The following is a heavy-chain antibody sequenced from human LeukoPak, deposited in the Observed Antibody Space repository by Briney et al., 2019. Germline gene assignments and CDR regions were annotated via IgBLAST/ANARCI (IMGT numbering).Heavy chain of an antibody. D-gene: IGHD3-22*01. Sequence: GGSLRLSCAASGFTFSSYAMSWIRQAPGKGLEWVSGISGGGGSTYYADSVKGRFTISRDNSKNTLYLQMNSLRAEDTAVYYCAKGEYYDSSGYVDYWGQGTLVTVSS. CDR3: AKGEYYDSSGYVDY. CDR2: ISGGGGST. J-gene: IGHJ4*02. CDR1: GFTFSSYA. V-gene: IGHV3-23*01.